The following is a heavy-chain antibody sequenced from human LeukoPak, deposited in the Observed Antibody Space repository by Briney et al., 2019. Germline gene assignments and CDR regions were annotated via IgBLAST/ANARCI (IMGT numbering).Heavy chain of an antibody. Sequence: GGSLRLSCAASGITFSTYTMTWVRQAPGKGLEWVSSISSISHYIYYAASVKGRFTISRDNAKTSLYLQMNSLRAEDTAVYYCARDLSGVTGYTYGRGIDYWGQGTLVTVSS. CDR3: ARDLSGVTGYTYGRGIDY. V-gene: IGHV3-21*01. CDR2: ISSISHYI. CDR1: GITFSTYT. D-gene: IGHD5-18*01. J-gene: IGHJ4*02.